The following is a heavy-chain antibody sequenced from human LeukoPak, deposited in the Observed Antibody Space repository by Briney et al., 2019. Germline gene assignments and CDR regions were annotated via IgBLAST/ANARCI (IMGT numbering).Heavy chain of an antibody. Sequence: SETLSLTCTVSGGSISSYYWSWIRQPSGKGLEWIGYIYYSGSTNYNPSLKSRVTISVDTSKNQFSLKLSSVTAADTAVYYCARDQTYSGSGIYTYLDYWGQGILVTVST. V-gene: IGHV4-59*12. CDR2: IYYSGST. CDR1: GGSISSYY. CDR3: ARDQTYSGSGIYTYLDY. J-gene: IGHJ4*02. D-gene: IGHD3-10*01.